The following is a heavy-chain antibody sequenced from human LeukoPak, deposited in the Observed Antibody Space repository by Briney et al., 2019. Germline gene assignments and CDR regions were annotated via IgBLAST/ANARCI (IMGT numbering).Heavy chain of an antibody. CDR3: ARQRTSGWYPYYYGMDV. Sequence: SETLSLTCTVSGGSISSYYWSWIRQPPGKGLEWIGYIYYSGSTNYNPSLKSRVTISVDTSKNQFSLKLSSVTAADTAVYYCARQRTSGWYPYYYGMDVWGQGTTVTVSS. CDR2: IYYSGST. J-gene: IGHJ6*02. D-gene: IGHD6-19*01. V-gene: IGHV4-59*08. CDR1: GGSISSYY.